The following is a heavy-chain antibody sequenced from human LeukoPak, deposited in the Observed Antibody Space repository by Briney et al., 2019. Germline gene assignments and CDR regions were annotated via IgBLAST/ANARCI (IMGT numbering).Heavy chain of an antibody. CDR2: ISSTSRSYI. Sequence: GGSLRLSCVASGFTFNNYNMNWVRQAPGKGLEWVSSISSTSRSYIYYADSVKGRFTISRDNAKNSLYLQMNSLRAEDTAVYYCAREHSGYDFPGRDYYYMDVWGKGTTVTVSS. CDR3: AREHSGYDFPGRDYYYMDV. V-gene: IGHV3-21*01. D-gene: IGHD5-12*01. J-gene: IGHJ6*03. CDR1: GFTFNNYN.